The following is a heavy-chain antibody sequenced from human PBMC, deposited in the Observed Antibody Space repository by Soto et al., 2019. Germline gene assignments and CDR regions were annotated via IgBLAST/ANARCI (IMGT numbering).Heavy chain of an antibody. D-gene: IGHD2-2*02. CDR1: GFTFSSYS. J-gene: IGHJ6*02. V-gene: IGHV3-21*01. CDR2: ISSSSSYI. CDR3: ARDRVVVVPAAIDYYYYYGMDV. Sequence: SLRLSCAASGFTFSSYSMNWVRQAPGKGLEWVSSISSSSSYIYYADSVKGRFTISRDNAKNSLYLQMNSLRAEDTAVYYCARDRVVVVPAAIDYYYYYGMDVWGQGTTVTVSS.